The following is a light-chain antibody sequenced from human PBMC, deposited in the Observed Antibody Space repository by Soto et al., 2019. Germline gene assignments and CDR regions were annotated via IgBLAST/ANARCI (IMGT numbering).Light chain of an antibody. CDR3: QHYNSYSEA. CDR1: HDMSTY. V-gene: IGKV1-9*01. J-gene: IGKJ1*01. CDR2: EAS. Sequence: DIQLTQSPSLLSASAGASVTITCRASHDMSTYLAWYQEKTGKAPKLMIYEASTLQSGVPSRFSGSGSGTEFTLSISRLQADDFATYYCQHYNSYSEAFGQGTKVDIK.